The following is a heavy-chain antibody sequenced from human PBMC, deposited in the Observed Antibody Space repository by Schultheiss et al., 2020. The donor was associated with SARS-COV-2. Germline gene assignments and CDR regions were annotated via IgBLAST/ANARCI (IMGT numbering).Heavy chain of an antibody. CDR1: GYSFTSYW. J-gene: IGHJ3*02. Sequence: GESLKISCEGSGYSFTSYWIGWVRQMPGKGLEWMGIIYPGDSDTRYSPSFQGQVTISADKSISTAYLQWSSLKASDTAMYYCARLAYYYDSSGYYDAFDIWGQGTMVTVSS. D-gene: IGHD3-22*01. CDR3: ARLAYYYDSSGYYDAFDI. V-gene: IGHV5-51*01. CDR2: IYPGDSDT.